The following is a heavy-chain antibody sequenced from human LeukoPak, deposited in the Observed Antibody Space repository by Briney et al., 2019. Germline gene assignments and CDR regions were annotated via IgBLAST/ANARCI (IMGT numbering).Heavy chain of an antibody. D-gene: IGHD2-15*01. J-gene: IGHJ4*02. Sequence: GGSLRLSCAASGFTFSSYWMHWVRQAPGKGLVWVSRINSDGSSTSYADSVKGRFTISRDNAKNTLYLQMNSLGAEDTAVYYCARTPRLTRYCSGGSCSFFDYWGQGTLVTVSS. CDR3: ARTPRLTRYCSGGSCSFFDY. CDR1: GFTFSSYW. CDR2: INSDGSST. V-gene: IGHV3-74*01.